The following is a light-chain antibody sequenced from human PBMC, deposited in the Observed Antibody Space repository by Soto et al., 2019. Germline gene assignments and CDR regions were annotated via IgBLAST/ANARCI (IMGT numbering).Light chain of an antibody. CDR1: EDIRTW. V-gene: IGKV1-5*03. J-gene: IGKJ4*01. CDR3: QNYKSSSLT. Sequence: DIQMTQAPSSLAASVGARVTITLRASEDIRTWLAWYQQKPGKAPKLLIYSASSLETGVPSRFSGSGSGTDFTLTISSLQPDDFAAYFCQNYKSSSLTCGGGTTGAIK. CDR2: SAS.